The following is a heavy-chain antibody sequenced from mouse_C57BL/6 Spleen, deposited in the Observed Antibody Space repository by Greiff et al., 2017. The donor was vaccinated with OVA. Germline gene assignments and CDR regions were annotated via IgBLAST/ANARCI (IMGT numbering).Heavy chain of an antibody. J-gene: IGHJ4*01. CDR2: ISGGGGNT. D-gene: IGHD4-1*01. Sequence: EVKLMESGGGLVKPGGSLKLSCAASGFTFSSYTMSWVRQTPEKRLEWVATISGGGGNTYYPDSVKGRFTISRDNAKNTLYLQMSSLRSEDTALYYCASLGHAMDYWGQGTSVTVSS. CDR3: ASLGHAMDY. V-gene: IGHV5-9*01. CDR1: GFTFSSYT.